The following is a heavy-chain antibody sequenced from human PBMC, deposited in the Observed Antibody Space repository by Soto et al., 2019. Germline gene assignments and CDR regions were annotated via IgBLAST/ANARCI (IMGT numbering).Heavy chain of an antibody. CDR2: IYPGDSDT. CDR3: ARSGGNANRFSEY. D-gene: IGHD2-15*01. Sequence: GESLKISCKGSGYSFTSYWIGWVRQMPGERLEWLGVIYPGDSDTRYSASLQGQVTISVDKSISTASLQWSSLSASDRAMDYCARSGGNANRFSEYWRQRSRVTVSS. CDR1: GYSFTSYW. V-gene: IGHV5-51*01. J-gene: IGHJ4*02.